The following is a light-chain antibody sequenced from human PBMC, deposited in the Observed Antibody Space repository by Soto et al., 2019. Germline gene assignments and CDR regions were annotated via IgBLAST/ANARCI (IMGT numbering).Light chain of an antibody. V-gene: IGKV3-15*01. J-gene: IGKJ1*01. CDR2: DAS. Sequence: EIVMTQSPATLSVSPGERVTLSCGASQTVGSNLAWFQQKPGQAPRLLIYDASTGATGIPARFSGSGSGTEFTLTISSLQSEDLAVYYCQQYNNWPRTFGQGTKLE. CDR3: QQYNNWPRT. CDR1: QTVGSN.